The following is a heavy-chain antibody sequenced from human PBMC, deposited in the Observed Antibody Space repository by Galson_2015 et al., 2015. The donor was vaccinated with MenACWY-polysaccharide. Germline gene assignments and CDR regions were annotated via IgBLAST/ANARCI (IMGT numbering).Heavy chain of an antibody. CDR2: IRHDGTNE. V-gene: IGHV3-30*02. CDR3: AKQAYSSGCDY. Sequence: SLRLSCAASGFTFKHYGMHWVRQAPGKGLEWVAFIRHDGTNEDYVDSVRGRFTISRDNSKNTLCLQMSSLRTEDTAVYFCAKQAYSSGCDYWGLGTLVTVSS. J-gene: IGHJ4*02. CDR1: GFTFKHYG. D-gene: IGHD6-19*01.